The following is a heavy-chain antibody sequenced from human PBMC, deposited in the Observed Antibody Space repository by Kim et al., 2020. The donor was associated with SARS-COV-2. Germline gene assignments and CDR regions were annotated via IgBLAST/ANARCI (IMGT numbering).Heavy chain of an antibody. Sequence: GGSLRLSCAASGFTFSSYSMNWVRQAPGKGLEWVSSISSSSSYIYYADSVKGRFTISRDNAKNSLYLQMNSLRAEDTAVYYCARDNSRDYALNAFDIWGQGTMVTVSS. V-gene: IGHV3-21*01. CDR3: ARDNSRDYALNAFDI. CDR2: ISSSSSYI. CDR1: GFTFSSYS. D-gene: IGHD3-16*01. J-gene: IGHJ3*02.